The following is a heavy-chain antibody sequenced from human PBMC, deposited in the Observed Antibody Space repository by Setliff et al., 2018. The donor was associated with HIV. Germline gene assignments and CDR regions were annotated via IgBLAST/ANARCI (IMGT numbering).Heavy chain of an antibody. J-gene: IGHJ4*02. CDR3: ARQLSNSFDY. D-gene: IGHD1-1*01. CDR1: GYTFTDSV. V-gene: IGHV1-2*02. CDR2: ISPDNANT. Sequence: ASVKVSCKSSGYTFTDSVMHWVRQAPGQGLEWMGWISPDNANTRISQRFRGSVTMTRDRSINTAYMEFSGLTSDDTAVYYCARQLSNSFDYWGQGTLVTSPQ.